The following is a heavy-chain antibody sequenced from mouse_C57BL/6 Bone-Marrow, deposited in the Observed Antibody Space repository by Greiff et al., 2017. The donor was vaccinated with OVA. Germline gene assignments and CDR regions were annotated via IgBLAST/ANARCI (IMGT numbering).Heavy chain of an antibody. Sequence: VQLKESGAELVRPGASVKLSCTASGFNIKDDYMHWVKQRPEQGLEWIGWIDPENGDTEYASKFQGKATITADTSSNTAYLQLSSLTSEDTAVYYCSYYDYDGGYWGQGTTLTVSS. D-gene: IGHD2-4*01. CDR3: SYYDYDGGY. CDR1: GFNIKDDY. J-gene: IGHJ2*01. CDR2: IDPENGDT. V-gene: IGHV14-4*01.